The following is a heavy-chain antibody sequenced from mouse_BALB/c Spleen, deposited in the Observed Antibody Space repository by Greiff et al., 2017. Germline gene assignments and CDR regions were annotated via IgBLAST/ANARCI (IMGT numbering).Heavy chain of an antibody. CDR3: ARDNRYDTMDD. D-gene: IGHD2-14*01. Sequence: EVLLVESGGGLVKPGGSLKLSCAASGFTFRRYAMSWVIQSPEQRLAWVADSSSGSSYTYYPDNVTGRFTISRDNAKNTLYLEMSSLRSEDTAMYYCARDNRYDTMDDWGQGTSGTVSS. V-gene: IGHV5-9-4*01. J-gene: IGHJ4*01. CDR2: SSSGSSYT. CDR1: GFTFRRYA.